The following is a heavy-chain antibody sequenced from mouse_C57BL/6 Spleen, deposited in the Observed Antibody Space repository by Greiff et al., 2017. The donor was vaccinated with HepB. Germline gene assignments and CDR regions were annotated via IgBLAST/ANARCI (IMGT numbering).Heavy chain of an antibody. CDR2: ISDGGSYT. CDR1: GFTFSSYA. D-gene: IGHD1-1*01. J-gene: IGHJ4*01. CDR3: ARDLFTTVVGHYAMDY. V-gene: IGHV5-4*01. Sequence: DVKLLESGGGLVKPGGSLKLSCAASGFTFSSYAMSWVRQTPEKRLEWVATISDGGSYTYYPDNVKGRFTISRDNAKNNLYLQMSHLKSEDTAMYYCARDLFTTVVGHYAMDYWGQGTSVTVSS.